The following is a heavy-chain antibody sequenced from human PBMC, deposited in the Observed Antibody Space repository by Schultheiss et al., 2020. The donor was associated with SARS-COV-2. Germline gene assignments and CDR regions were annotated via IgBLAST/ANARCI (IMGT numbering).Heavy chain of an antibody. CDR1: GFTFSNAW. CDR2: IRSKANSYAT. V-gene: IGHV3-73*01. Sequence: GGSLRLSCAASGFTFSNAWMSWVRQAPGKGLEWVGRIRSKANSYATAYAASVKGRFTISRDDSKNTAYLQMNSLKTEDTAVYYCTTEGVAAARWGLWGQGTLVTVSS. D-gene: IGHD6-6*01. J-gene: IGHJ4*02. CDR3: TTEGVAAARWGL.